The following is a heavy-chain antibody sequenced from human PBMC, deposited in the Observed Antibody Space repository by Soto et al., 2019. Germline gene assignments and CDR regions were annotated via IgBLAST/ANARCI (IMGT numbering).Heavy chain of an antibody. CDR3: AKVFEGYDSTLAY. CDR1: GFTFSSYA. CDR2: ISGSGGST. Sequence: GGSLRLSCAASGFTFSSYAMSWVRQAPGKGLEWVSAISGSGGSTYYADSVKGRFTISRDNSKNTLYLQMNSLRAEDTAVYYSAKVFEGYDSTLAYWGQGTLVTVSS. D-gene: IGHD3-22*01. J-gene: IGHJ4*02. V-gene: IGHV3-23*01.